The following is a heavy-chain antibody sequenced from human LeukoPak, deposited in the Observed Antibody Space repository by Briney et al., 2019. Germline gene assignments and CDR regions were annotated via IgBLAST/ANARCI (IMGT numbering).Heavy chain of an antibody. V-gene: IGHV3-23*01. Sequence: GGSLRLSCAASGFTFSSHAMSWVRQAPGKGLEWVSGISDSGGTTYYAESVKGRFTVSRDNSKNTLYLQMNSLRAEDTAVYYCAKDGVLRFLEWFDYYFDYWGQGTLVTVSS. CDR1: GFTFSSHA. CDR2: ISDSGGTT. J-gene: IGHJ4*02. CDR3: AKDGVLRFLEWFDYYFDY. D-gene: IGHD3-3*01.